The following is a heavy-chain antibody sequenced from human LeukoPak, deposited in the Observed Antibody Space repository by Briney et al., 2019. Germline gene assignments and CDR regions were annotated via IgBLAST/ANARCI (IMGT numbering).Heavy chain of an antibody. CDR1: GGSISSYY. CDR3: ARHHYYDSSGYRDY. CDR2: IYYSGST. D-gene: IGHD3-22*01. Sequence: PSETLSLTCTVSGGSISSYYWSWIRQPPGKGLEWSGYIYYSGSTNYNPSLKSRVTISVETSKNQFSLKLSSVTAADTAVYYCARHHYYDSSGYRDYWGQGTLVTVSS. J-gene: IGHJ4*02. V-gene: IGHV4-59*01.